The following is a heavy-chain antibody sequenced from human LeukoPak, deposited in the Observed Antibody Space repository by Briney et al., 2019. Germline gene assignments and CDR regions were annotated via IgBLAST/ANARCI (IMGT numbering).Heavy chain of an antibody. CDR3: AGVEYSSSPPLS. Sequence: SVKVSCKASGGTFSSYAISWVRQAPGQGLEWMGRIIPIFGIANYAQKFQGKVTITADKSTSTAYMELSSLRSEDTAVYYCAGVEYSSSPPLSWGQGTLVTVSS. CDR1: GGTFSSYA. D-gene: IGHD6-6*01. J-gene: IGHJ4*02. CDR2: IIPIFGIA. V-gene: IGHV1-69*04.